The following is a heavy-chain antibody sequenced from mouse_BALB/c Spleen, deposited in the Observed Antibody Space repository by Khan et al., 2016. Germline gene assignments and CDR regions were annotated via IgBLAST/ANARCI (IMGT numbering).Heavy chain of an antibody. CDR1: GYTFSSYW. CDR2: ILPGSGST. V-gene: IGHV1-9*01. Sequence: QVQLKQSGAELMKPGASVKISCKATGYTFSSYWIEWVKQRPGHGLEWIGEILPGSGSTNYNEKFRGKATFTADTSSNTAYMQLSSLTSEDSAVHYGARTDRRGYLDYWGQGTTLTVSS. J-gene: IGHJ2*01. CDR3: ARTDRRGYLDY.